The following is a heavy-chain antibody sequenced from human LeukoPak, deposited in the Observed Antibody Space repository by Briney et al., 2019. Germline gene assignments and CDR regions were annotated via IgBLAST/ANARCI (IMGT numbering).Heavy chain of an antibody. CDR2: VMGGGSRT. V-gene: IGHV3-23*01. Sequence: GGSRRPSCAASGFTFSTNAISWVRQAPGKGLEWVSGVMGGGSRTEYALYVLRRVTITRDNYKHTLYLQMSSLRAEDTAVYYRAKTFRGNSGYDSPFDYWGQGTLGTVSS. J-gene: IGHJ4*02. D-gene: IGHD5-12*01. CDR1: GFTFSTNA. CDR3: AKTFRGNSGYDSPFDY.